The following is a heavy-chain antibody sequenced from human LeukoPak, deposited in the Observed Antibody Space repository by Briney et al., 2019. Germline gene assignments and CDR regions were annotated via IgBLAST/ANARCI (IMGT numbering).Heavy chain of an antibody. D-gene: IGHD5-24*01. CDR1: GGSIRGYY. CDR3: ARHRDGYNTQLFDY. V-gene: IGHV4-59*01. J-gene: IGHJ4*02. CDR2: IYYIAIT. Sequence: SETLSLTCTVSGGSIRGYYWSWIRQPPGKGLEWIGYIYYIAITKYKPSLQSRVIISVDTPKNQFSLKLSSVTAADTAVYYCARHRDGYNTQLFDYWGQGNLVTVSS.